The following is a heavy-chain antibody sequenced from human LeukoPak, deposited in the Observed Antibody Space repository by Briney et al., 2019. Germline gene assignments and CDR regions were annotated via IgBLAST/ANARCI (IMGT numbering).Heavy chain of an antibody. CDR3: TTDYEGKFDYYGMDV. J-gene: IGHJ6*02. Sequence: PGGSLRLSCAASGFTFSNAWMSWVRQALGKGLEWVGRIKSKTDGGTTDYAAPVKGRFTISRDDSKNTLYLQMNSLKTEDTAVYYCTTDYEGKFDYYGMDVWGQGTTVTVSS. CDR1: GFTFSNAW. D-gene: IGHD3-16*01. CDR2: IKSKTDGGTT. V-gene: IGHV3-15*01.